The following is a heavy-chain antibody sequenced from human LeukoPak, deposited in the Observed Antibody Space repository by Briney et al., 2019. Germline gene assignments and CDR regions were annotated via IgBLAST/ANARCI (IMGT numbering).Heavy chain of an antibody. Sequence: GGSLRLSCAASGFTFSSYAMNWVLQAPGKGLEWVSGISGSGGSTYYADSVKGRFTISRDNSKNTLYLQMNSLRAEDTAIYYCAKDWAVAGTNYFDYWDQGTLVTVSS. V-gene: IGHV3-23*01. J-gene: IGHJ4*02. CDR1: GFTFSSYA. D-gene: IGHD6-19*01. CDR2: ISGSGGST. CDR3: AKDWAVAGTNYFDY.